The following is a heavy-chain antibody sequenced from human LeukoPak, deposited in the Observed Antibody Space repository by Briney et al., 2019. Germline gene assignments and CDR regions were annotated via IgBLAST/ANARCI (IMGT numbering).Heavy chain of an antibody. CDR3: ATTPVYYYMDV. CDR1: GGSISSSSYY. Sequence: SETLSLTCTVSGGSISSSSYYWGWIRQPPGKGLEWIGSIYYSGSTYYNPSLKSRVTISVDTSKNQFSLKLSSVTAADTAVYYCATTPVYYYMDVWGKGTTVTVSS. J-gene: IGHJ6*03. CDR2: IYYSGST. V-gene: IGHV4-39*01.